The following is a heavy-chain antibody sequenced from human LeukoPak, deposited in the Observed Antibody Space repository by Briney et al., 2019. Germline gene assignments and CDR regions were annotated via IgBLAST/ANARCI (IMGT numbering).Heavy chain of an antibody. V-gene: IGHV3-48*03. CDR3: ARERGFMVRGVPPES. CDR1: GFTFSSYE. CDR2: TSSSGSTI. Sequence: PGGSLRLSCAASGFTFSSYEMNWVRQAPGKGLEWVSYTSSSGSTIYYADSVKGRFTISRDNAKNSLYLQMNSLRAEDTAVYFCARERGFMVRGVPPESWGQGTLVTVSS. J-gene: IGHJ4*02. D-gene: IGHD3-10*01.